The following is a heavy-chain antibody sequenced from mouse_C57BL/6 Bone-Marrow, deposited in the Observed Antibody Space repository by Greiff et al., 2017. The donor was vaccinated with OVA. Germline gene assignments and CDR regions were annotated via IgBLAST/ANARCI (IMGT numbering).Heavy chain of an antibody. D-gene: IGHD4-1*01. CDR1: GFSLTSYG. V-gene: IGHV2-2*01. Sequence: VQGVESGPGLVQPSQSLSITCTVSGFSLTSYGVHWVRQSPGKGLEWLGVIWSGGSTDYNAAFISRLSISKDNSKSQVFFKRNRLQADDTAIYDGARNKETRTGTNAMDYWGQGTSVTVSS. CDR3: ARNKETRTGTNAMDY. CDR2: IWSGGST. J-gene: IGHJ4*01.